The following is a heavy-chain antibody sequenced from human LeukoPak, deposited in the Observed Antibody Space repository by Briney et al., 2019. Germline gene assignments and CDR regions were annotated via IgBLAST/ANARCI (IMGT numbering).Heavy chain of an antibody. CDR3: ARVVPVTVFFY. J-gene: IGHJ4*02. Sequence: GGSLRLSCAASGFTFSSYTMNWVRQAPGKGLEWVSSISSSSSHIYYADSVKGRFIISRDNAKNSLYLIMNIMSDEAAAVYYWARVVPVTVFFYWGQGTLVTVSS. V-gene: IGHV3-21*01. CDR2: ISSSSSHI. CDR1: GFTFSSYT. D-gene: IGHD2-15*01.